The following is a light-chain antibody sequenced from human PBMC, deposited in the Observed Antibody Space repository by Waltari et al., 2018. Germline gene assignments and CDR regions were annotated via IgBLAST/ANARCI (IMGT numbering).Light chain of an antibody. CDR2: EVS. Sequence: QSALTQPPSASGSPGQSVTISCTGTSSDVGGYNFVSWYQQHPGKAPKVMIYEVSRRPSGVPVRFSGSKSGNTASRTGSGVQGEDEADYYCSSYGGNDNLVFGGGTKLTVL. V-gene: IGLV2-8*01. CDR3: SSYGGNDNLV. J-gene: IGLJ3*02. CDR1: SSDVGGYNF.